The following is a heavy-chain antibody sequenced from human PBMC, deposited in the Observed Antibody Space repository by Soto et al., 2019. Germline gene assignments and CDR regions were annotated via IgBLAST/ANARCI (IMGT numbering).Heavy chain of an antibody. CDR1: GGSISSDY. Sequence: SETLSLTCTVSGGSISSDYWSWIRQSPGKGLEWIGYIYYSGSTNYNPSLKSRVTISVDTSKNQFSLKLSSVTAADTAVYYCARGGISGDSCLFDYWGQGTLVTVSS. CDR2: IYYSGST. V-gene: IGHV4-59*01. D-gene: IGHD4-17*01. CDR3: ARGGISGDSCLFDY. J-gene: IGHJ4*02.